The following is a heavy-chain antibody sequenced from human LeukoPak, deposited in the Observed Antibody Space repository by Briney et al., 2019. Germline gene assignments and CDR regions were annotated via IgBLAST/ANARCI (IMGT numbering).Heavy chain of an antibody. CDR1: GYTFTSYG. CDR3: ARDLPGGYSYGYGDY. CDR2: ISAYNGNT. V-gene: IGHV1-18*01. D-gene: IGHD5-18*01. Sequence: ASVKVSCKASGYTFTSYGISWVRQAPGQGLEWMGWISAYNGNTNYAQKLQGRVSMTTDKSTSTAYMELRSLRSDDTAVYYCARDLPGGYSYGYGDYWGQGTLVTVSS. J-gene: IGHJ4*02.